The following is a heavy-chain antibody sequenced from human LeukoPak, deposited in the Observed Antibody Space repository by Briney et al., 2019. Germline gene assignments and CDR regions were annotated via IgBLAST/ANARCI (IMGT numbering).Heavy chain of an antibody. CDR3: ARDHSSSSEDY. Sequence: SETLSLTCTVSGYSISSGYYWAWIRQPPGKGLGWIGSIFHTGSTYHNPSLKSRVTISVDTSKNQFSLKLNSVTAADTAVYYCARDHSSSSEDYWGQGTLVTVSS. CDR1: GYSISSGYY. J-gene: IGHJ4*02. D-gene: IGHD6-13*01. V-gene: IGHV4-38-2*02. CDR2: IFHTGST.